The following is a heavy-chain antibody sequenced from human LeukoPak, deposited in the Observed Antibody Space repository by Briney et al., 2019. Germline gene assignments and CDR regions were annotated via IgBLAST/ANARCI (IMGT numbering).Heavy chain of an antibody. CDR2: INSNGGST. D-gene: IGHD6-19*01. CDR1: GFTFSSYA. J-gene: IGHJ4*02. CDR3: ARLYSSGWYSFLDY. Sequence: PGGSLRLSCAASGFTFSSYAMHWIRQAPGKGLEYVSAINSNGGSTYYANPVRGRFAISRENSKYALYHQMGSLRAEDMAVYYCARLYSSGWYSFLDYGGQGTVVSVS. V-gene: IGHV3-64*01.